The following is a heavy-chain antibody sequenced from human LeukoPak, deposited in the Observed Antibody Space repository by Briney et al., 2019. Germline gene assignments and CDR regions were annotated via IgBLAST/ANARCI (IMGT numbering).Heavy chain of an antibody. CDR2: FYTIGST. CDR1: GDSISRYY. V-gene: IGHV4-4*07. Sequence: SETLSLTCTVSGDSISRYYWSWIRQPAGKGLEWIGRFYTIGSTNYNPSLKSRVTMSLDASKNQFSLTLNSVTAADTAVYYCARSAPSVTSYYFDSWGQGTLVTVSS. J-gene: IGHJ4*02. CDR3: ARSAPSVTSYYFDS. D-gene: IGHD4-17*01.